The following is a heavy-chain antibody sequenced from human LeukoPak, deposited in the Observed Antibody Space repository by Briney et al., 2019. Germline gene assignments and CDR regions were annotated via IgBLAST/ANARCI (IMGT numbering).Heavy chain of an antibody. CDR2: IRYDGSNK. D-gene: IGHD3-9*01. CDR3: ARGGYYNILTGFRARILGFDY. CDR1: GFTFNSYG. Sequence: TGGSLRLSCAASGFTFNSYGMNWVRQVPGKGLEWVAFIRYDGSNKYYADSVKGGFTISRDNSKNTLYLQMTSLKTEDTAVYFCARGGYYNILTGFRARILGFDYWGQGTLVTVSS. J-gene: IGHJ4*02. V-gene: IGHV3-30*02.